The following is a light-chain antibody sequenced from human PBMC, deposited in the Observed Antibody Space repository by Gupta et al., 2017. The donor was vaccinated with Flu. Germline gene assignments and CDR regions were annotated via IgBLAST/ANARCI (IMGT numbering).Light chain of an antibody. J-gene: IGKJ2*01. CDR2: RAS. V-gene: IGKV1-5*03. CDR3: LQYRTFSMYA. Sequence: DIQMTQSPSTLSASVGDRVTITCRASQSISVWLAWYQQKPGKAPNFLIYRASHLESGVPSRFNGSGSGTEFTLTISSLQPDDLATYYCLQYRTFSMYAFGQGTKLEIK. CDR1: QSISVW.